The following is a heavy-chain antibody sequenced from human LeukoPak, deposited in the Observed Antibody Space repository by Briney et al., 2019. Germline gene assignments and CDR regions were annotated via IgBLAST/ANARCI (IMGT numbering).Heavy chain of an antibody. V-gene: IGHV3-48*03. CDR3: ARSCSYSRPCVY. CDR2: ISSSGSTV. CDR1: GFTFSSYE. D-gene: IGHD3-22*01. J-gene: IGHJ4*02. Sequence: PGGSLRLSCAASGFTFSSYEMNWDRQAPGKGLEWVSYISSSGSTVYYVDSVKGRFTISRDNAKNSLYLQMNSLRAEDTAVYYCARSCSYSRPCVYWGQGTLVTVSS.